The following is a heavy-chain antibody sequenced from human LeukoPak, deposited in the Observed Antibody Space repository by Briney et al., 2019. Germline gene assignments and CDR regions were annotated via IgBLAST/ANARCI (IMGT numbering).Heavy chain of an antibody. J-gene: IGHJ6*02. V-gene: IGHV4-59*12. CDR3: ARGANTGGYSYGYYYYYYGMDV. CDR2: IYYSGST. CDR1: GGSISGYY. D-gene: IGHD5-18*01. Sequence: SETLSLTCTVSGGSISGYYWSWIRQPPGKGLEWIGYIYYSGSTNYNPSLKSRVTISVDTSKNQFSLKLSSVTAADTAVYYCARGANTGGYSYGYYYYYYGMDVWGQGTTVTVSS.